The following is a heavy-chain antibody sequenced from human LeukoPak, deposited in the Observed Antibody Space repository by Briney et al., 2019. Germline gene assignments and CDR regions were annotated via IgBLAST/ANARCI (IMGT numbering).Heavy chain of an antibody. CDR3: ARGVPWRGSGRYPSFDY. D-gene: IGHD3-10*01. V-gene: IGHV1-69*01. J-gene: IGHJ4*02. CDR1: GGTFSSYT. CDR2: IIPIFGTA. Sequence: SVKVSCKASGGTFSSYTISWVRQAPGQGLEWMGVIIPIFGTANYAQKFQGRVTITADESSSTAYMKLSSLRSEDTAAYYCARGVPWRGSGRYPSFDYWGQGTLVTVSS.